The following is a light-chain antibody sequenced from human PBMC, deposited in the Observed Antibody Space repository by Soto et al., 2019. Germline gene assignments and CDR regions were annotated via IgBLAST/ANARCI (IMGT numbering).Light chain of an antibody. J-gene: IGKJ2*01. CDR1: QSLAYVDGNTY. V-gene: IGKV2-30*01. CDR3: MQGTHWPPYT. Sequence: DVVMTQSPLSLPVTLGQPASISCRCSQSLAYVDGNTYLNWFQQRPGQSPRRLIYQVSNRDSGVPDRLSGSGSGTDFTLKISRVEADDVGVYYCMQGTHWPPYTFGQGTKLEIK. CDR2: QVS.